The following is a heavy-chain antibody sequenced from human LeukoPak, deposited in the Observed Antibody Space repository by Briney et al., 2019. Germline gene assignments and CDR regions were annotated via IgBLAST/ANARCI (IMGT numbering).Heavy chain of an antibody. V-gene: IGHV5-51*01. CDR3: ARLPGLSLYLYYFDF. J-gene: IGHJ4*02. Sequence: GESLKISSKGFGYSFTSYWIGWVRQMPGKGLEWMGIIYPGDSDTRYSPSFQGQVTISADKSISTAYLQWNSLKASDTAMYYFARLPGLSLYLYYFDFWCQGTLVTVSS. CDR2: IYPGDSDT. D-gene: IGHD2/OR15-2a*01. CDR1: GYSFTSYW.